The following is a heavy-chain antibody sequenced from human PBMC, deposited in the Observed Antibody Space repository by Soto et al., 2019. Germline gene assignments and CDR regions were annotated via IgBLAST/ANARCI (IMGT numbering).Heavy chain of an antibody. Sequence: LRLSFSASGVTFSSYWMHWVRQAPGKGLVWVPRINSDGSSTSYADSVKGRFTISRDKAKNTLYLQMNSLRAEDTAVYYCARDPAGSGSPTPHYYYCYMDVWGKGTTVTVSS. CDR3: ARDPAGSGSPTPHYYYCYMDV. CDR1: GVTFSSYW. D-gene: IGHD3-10*01. V-gene: IGHV3-74*01. J-gene: IGHJ6*03. CDR2: INSDGSST.